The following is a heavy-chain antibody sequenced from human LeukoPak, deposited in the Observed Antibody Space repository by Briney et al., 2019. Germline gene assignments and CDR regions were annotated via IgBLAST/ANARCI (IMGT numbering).Heavy chain of an antibody. CDR3: ARGKNTYYYYMDV. CDR2: IYYSGST. J-gene: IGHJ6*03. CDR1: GGSISSGGYS. Sequence: SETLSLTCAVSGGSISSGGYSWSWIRQPPGKGLEWIGYIYYSGSTYYNPSLKSRVTISVDTSKNQFSLKLSSVTTADTAVYYCARGKNTYYYYMDVWGKGTTVTVSS. V-gene: IGHV4-30-4*07.